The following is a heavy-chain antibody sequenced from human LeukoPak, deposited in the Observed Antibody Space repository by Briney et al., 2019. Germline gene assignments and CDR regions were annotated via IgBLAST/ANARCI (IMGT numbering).Heavy chain of an antibody. J-gene: IGHJ3*02. CDR3: ARPTTVTTNSADAFDI. Sequence: GGSLRLSCAASGFTFRSYSMNWVRQAPGKGLEWVSSISSGGTYRYYADSVKGRFTISRDNAQNSLYLQLKSLRAEDSSVYYGARPTTVTTNSADAFDIWGRGTMVTVSS. V-gene: IGHV3-21*01. D-gene: IGHD4-17*01. CDR2: ISSGGTYR. CDR1: GFTFRSYS.